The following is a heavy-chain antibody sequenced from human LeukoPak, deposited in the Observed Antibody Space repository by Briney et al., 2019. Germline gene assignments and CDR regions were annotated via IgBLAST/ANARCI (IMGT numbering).Heavy chain of an antibody. CDR1: GFAFSNYN. CDR3: AREAAWGNWYFDL. CDR2: ISSSSHSI. D-gene: IGHD3-16*01. Sequence: LGGSLRLSCAASGFAFSNYNMNWVRQAPGKGLEWVSYISSSSHSIYYADSVKGRFTVSRDNSKNTLYLEMNSLRYDDTALYYCAREAAWGNWYFDLWGRGTLVTVSS. J-gene: IGHJ2*01. V-gene: IGHV3-48*02.